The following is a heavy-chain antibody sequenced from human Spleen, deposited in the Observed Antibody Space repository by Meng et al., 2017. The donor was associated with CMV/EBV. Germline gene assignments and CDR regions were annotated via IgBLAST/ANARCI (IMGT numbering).Heavy chain of an antibody. CDR2: IYSGGSST. J-gene: IGHJ6*02. CDR3: AKNDDFWSGPHYYYYGMDV. CDR1: GFTFSSYA. D-gene: IGHD3-3*01. Sequence: GGSLRLSCAASGFTFSSYAMSWVRQAPGKGLEWVSVIYSGGSSTYYADSVKGRFTISRDNSKNTLYLQMNSLRAEDTAVYYCAKNDDFWSGPHYYYYGMDVWGQGTTVTVS. V-gene: IGHV3-23*03.